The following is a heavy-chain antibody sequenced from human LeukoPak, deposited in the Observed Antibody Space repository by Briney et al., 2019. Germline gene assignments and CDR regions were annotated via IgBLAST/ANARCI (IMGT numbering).Heavy chain of an antibody. V-gene: IGHV3-74*03. J-gene: IGHJ5*02. Sequence: GGSLRLSCVGSGFTISNYWVHWVRQVPGTGLAWVSRIHPDGSITTYADSVKGRFTISRDNAKNTLYLQMNSLRAEDTAVYYCAPQQTYSPYNWFDPWGQGTLVTVSS. CDR1: GFTISNYW. CDR2: IHPDGSIT. CDR3: APQQTYSPYNWFDP. D-gene: IGHD5-12*01.